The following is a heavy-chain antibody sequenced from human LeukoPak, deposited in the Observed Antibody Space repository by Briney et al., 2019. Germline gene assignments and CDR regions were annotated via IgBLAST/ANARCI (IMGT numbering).Heavy chain of an antibody. CDR2: INHSGST. D-gene: IGHD2-2*01. CDR3: ARAGVVVPAAISWFDL. CDR1: GGSFSSYY. Sequence: SETLSLTCAVYGGSFSSYYWSWLRQPPGKGLEWLGEINHSGSTNYNPSRKSRVTISVDTSKNQFSLKLSSVTAADTAVYYCARAGVVVPAAISWFDLWGQGTLVTVSS. J-gene: IGHJ5*02. V-gene: IGHV4-34*01.